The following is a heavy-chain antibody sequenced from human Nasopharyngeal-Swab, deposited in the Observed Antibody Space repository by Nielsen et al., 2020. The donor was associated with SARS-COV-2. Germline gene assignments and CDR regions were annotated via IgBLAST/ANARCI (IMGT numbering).Heavy chain of an antibody. CDR2: ISAYNGNT. Sequence: ASVKVSCKASGYTFTSYGISWVRQAPGQGLEWMGWISAYNGNTNYAQKLQGRVTMTTDTSTSTAYMELRSLRSDDTAVYYCARVNPVSGSYYDAFDVWGQGTMVTVSS. CDR1: GYTFTSYG. CDR3: ARVNPVSGSYYDAFDV. V-gene: IGHV1-18*01. J-gene: IGHJ3*01. D-gene: IGHD1-26*01.